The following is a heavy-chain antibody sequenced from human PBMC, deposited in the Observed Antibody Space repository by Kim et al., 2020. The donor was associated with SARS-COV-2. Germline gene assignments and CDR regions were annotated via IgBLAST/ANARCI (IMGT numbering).Heavy chain of an antibody. D-gene: IGHD3-10*01. CDR1: GFTFSSYA. V-gene: IGHV3-30*04. CDR2: ISYDGSNK. Sequence: GGSLRLSCAASGFTFSSYAMHWVRQAPGKGLEWVAVISYDGSNKYYADSVKGRFTISRDNSKNTLYLQMNSLRAEDTAVYYCARDSYGSEANIDYWGQGTLVTVSS. J-gene: IGHJ4*02. CDR3: ARDSYGSEANIDY.